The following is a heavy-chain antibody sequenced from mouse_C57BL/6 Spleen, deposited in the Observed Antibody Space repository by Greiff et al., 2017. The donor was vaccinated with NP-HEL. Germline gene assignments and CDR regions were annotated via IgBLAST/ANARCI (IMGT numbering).Heavy chain of an antibody. J-gene: IGHJ4*01. D-gene: IGHD2-4*01. CDR2: IDPYSGGT. CDR1: GYTFTSYW. CDR3: ARLITTHDYAMDY. Sequence: VQLQQPGAELVKPGASVKLSCKASGYTFTSYWMHWVKQRPGRGLEWIGRIDPYSGGTKYNEKFKSKATLTVDKPSSTAYMQLSSLTSEDSAVYYCARLITTHDYAMDYWGQGTSVTVSS. V-gene: IGHV1-72*01.